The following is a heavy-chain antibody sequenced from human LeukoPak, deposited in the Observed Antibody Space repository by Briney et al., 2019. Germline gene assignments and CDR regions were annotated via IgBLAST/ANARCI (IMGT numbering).Heavy chain of an antibody. CDR2: TWYDGSNK. J-gene: IGHJ6*02. CDR3: AREPSTIYYYYGMDV. Sequence: GRSLRLSCAASGFTFSTYGMHWVRQAQGKGLEWVALTWYDGSNKNYADSVKGRFTISRDNSKNTLYLQMNSLRGEDTAVYYCAREPSTIYYYYGMDVWGQGTTVTVSS. V-gene: IGHV3-33*01. CDR1: GFTFSTYG. D-gene: IGHD2-2*01.